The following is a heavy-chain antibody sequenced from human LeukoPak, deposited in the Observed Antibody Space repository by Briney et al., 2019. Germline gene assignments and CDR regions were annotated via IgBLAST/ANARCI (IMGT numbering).Heavy chain of an antibody. CDR3: AKNPYEYYFDY. J-gene: IGHJ4*02. CDR1: GYTLTGYY. Sequence: ASVRVSCKASGYTLTGYYMHWLRQAPGQGLEWMGWINPNSGDTNYAQKFQGRVTMTRDTSISTAYMELSRLTSDDTAVYYCAKNPYEYYFDYWGQGTLVTVSS. CDR2: INPNSGDT. D-gene: IGHD5-12*01. V-gene: IGHV1-2*02.